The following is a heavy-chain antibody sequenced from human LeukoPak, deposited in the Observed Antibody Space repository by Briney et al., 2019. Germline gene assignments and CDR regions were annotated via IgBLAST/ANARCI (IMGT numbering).Heavy chain of an antibody. D-gene: IGHD2-2*01. CDR2: IKQDGSEK. J-gene: IGHJ4*02. CDR3: ARDRRCSSTSCYYFDY. Sequence: GGSLRLSCAASGFTFSSYWMTWVRQAPGKGLEWVANIKQDGSEKYYVDSVKGRFTISRDNAKNSLYLQMNSLRAEDTAVYYCARDRRCSSTSCYYFDYWGQGTLVTVSS. V-gene: IGHV3-7*04. CDR1: GFTFSSYW.